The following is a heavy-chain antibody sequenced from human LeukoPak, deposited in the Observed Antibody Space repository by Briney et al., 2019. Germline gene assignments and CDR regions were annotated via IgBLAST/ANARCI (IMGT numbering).Heavy chain of an antibody. Sequence: GGSLRLSCAASGFTFKNYWMTWVRQAPGKGLEWVANINQDGSAQHYVDSVKGRFTISRDNAKSSLYLQMNSLRAEDTAVYYCARDSNSFDFWGQGTLVTVSS. D-gene: IGHD3-3*02. V-gene: IGHV3-7*01. CDR3: ARDSNSFDF. CDR1: GFTFKNYW. J-gene: IGHJ4*02. CDR2: INQDGSAQ.